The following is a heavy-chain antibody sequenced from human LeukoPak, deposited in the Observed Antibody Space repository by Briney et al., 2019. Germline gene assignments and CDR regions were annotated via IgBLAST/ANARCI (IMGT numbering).Heavy chain of an antibody. CDR3: ARTSPTSHFDF. CDR2: INCDGSTS. V-gene: IGHV3-74*01. CDR1: GFTFTTYW. Sequence: GGXLRLSCVASGFTFTTYWMHWVGQAPGKGLVWFSRINCDGSTSNYAASVKRRFTISRDNARNTLYLQMNGLRAEDTALYYCARTSPTSHFDFWGQGTLVTVSS. D-gene: IGHD3-16*01. J-gene: IGHJ4*02.